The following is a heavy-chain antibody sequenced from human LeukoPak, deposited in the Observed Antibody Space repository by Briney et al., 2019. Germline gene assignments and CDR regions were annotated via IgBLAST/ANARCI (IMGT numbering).Heavy chain of an antibody. CDR3: ARSPWDTALDY. V-gene: IGHV4-61*02. Sequence: RASQTLSLTCTVAGGSISTGSYYWSWIRQPAGKGMEWIGRIYISGSTNYNPSLKSRVTISISTSKNQFSLKLSSATAADTAVYYCARSPWDTALDYWGQGTLVTVS. J-gene: IGHJ4*02. CDR1: GGSISTGSYY. CDR2: IYISGST. D-gene: IGHD5-18*01.